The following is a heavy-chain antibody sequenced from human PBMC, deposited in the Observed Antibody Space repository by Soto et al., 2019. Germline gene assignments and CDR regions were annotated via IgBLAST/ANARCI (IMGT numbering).Heavy chain of an antibody. CDR3: ARTPSYGDLIDY. Sequence: QLQLQESGPGLVKPSETLSLTCTVSGGSISSSSYYWGWIRQPPGKGLEWIGSIYYSGSTYYNPSLKSRVTISVDTSKNQFSLKLSSVTAADTAVYYCARTPSYGDLIDYWGQGTLVTVSS. D-gene: IGHD4-17*01. CDR1: GGSISSSSYY. V-gene: IGHV4-39*01. CDR2: IYYSGST. J-gene: IGHJ4*02.